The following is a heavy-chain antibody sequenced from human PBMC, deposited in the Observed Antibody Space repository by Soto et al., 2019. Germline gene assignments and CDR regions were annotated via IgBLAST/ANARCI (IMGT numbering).Heavy chain of an antibody. Sequence: SGPTLVNPTQPLTLTCTFSGFSHSSSGMSVSWIRQRPGKALEWLALIDWDDAKYYSTSLKTRLTISKNTTKTHVVLTMTNMDPVDKATYYCARIQGSTGFRYYYGMDVWGQGTTVTVSS. CDR2: IDWDDAK. V-gene: IGHV2-70*01. CDR1: GFSHSSSGMS. CDR3: ARIQGSTGFRYYYGMDV. D-gene: IGHD6-13*01. J-gene: IGHJ6*02.